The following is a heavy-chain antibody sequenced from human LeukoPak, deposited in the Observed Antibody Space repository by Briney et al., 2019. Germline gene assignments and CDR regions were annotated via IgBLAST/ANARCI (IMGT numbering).Heavy chain of an antibody. CDR1: GYSFTSYW. Sequence: GESLKISCKGSGYSFTSYWIGWVRQMPGKGLEWMGIIYPGDSDTRYSPSFQGQVTISADKSISTAYLQWSSLKASDTAMYYCARASSDYGDYYYYMDVWGKGTTVTVSS. V-gene: IGHV5-51*01. D-gene: IGHD4-17*01. CDR2: IYPGDSDT. J-gene: IGHJ6*03. CDR3: ARASSDYGDYYYYMDV.